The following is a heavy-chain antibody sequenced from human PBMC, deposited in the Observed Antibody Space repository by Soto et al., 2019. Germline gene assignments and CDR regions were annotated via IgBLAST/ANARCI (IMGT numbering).Heavy chain of an antibody. CDR2: ISTSSHYI. CDR1: GSSFSVSI. CDR3: ALRYCSRTTCPPLNSYFYMDV. D-gene: IGHD2-2*01. J-gene: IGHJ6*03. Sequence: PGGSLRLSCAASGSSFSVSIMNWVRQAPGKGLEWVSSISTSSHYIYYADSVKGRFAIFRDNAKNTLYLQMNSLRAEDTAVYYCALRYCSRTTCPPLNSYFYMDVWGKGTTVTVSS. V-gene: IGHV3-21*04.